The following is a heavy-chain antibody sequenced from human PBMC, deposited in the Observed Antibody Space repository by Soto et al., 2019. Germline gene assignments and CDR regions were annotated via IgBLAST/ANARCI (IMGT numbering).Heavy chain of an antibody. CDR2: IYSGGST. CDR1: GFTVSSNY. V-gene: IGHV3-53*01. Sequence: WGSLRLSCAASGFTVSSNYMSWVRQAPGKGLEWVSVIYSGGSTYYADSVKGRFTISRDNSKNTLYLQMNSLRAEDTAVYYCARASIVGATPFDYWGQGTLVTVSS. CDR3: ARASIVGATPFDY. J-gene: IGHJ4*02. D-gene: IGHD1-26*01.